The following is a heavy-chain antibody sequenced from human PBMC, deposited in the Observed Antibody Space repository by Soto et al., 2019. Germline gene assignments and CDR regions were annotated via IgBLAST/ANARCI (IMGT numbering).Heavy chain of an antibody. V-gene: IGHV4-34*01. J-gene: IGHJ5*02. D-gene: IGHD6-13*01. CDR1: GGSFSGYS. CDR2: INHNGGT. Sequence: AETLSLTCAVYGGSFSGYSWSWIRQPPGKGLEWIGDINHNGGTNYNPSLKSRVTISVDTPKNQFSLKLNSVIAADTAVYYCARPQFSRTWYPGFDPWGQGTQVPSPQ. CDR3: ARPQFSRTWYPGFDP.